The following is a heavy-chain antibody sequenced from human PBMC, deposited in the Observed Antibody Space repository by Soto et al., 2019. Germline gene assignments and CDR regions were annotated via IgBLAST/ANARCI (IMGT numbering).Heavy chain of an antibody. V-gene: IGHV3-23*01. J-gene: IGHJ4*02. CDR2: ISGTSGST. CDR1: GFTFDGYA. CDR3: AKAMGLVGASHYFDS. Sequence: PGGSLRLSCAASGFTFDGYAMSWVRQAPGMGLEWVSSISGTSGSTQYADSVKGRFTIFRDNSKNTLFLHMTSLRAEDTAVYYCAKAMGLVGASHYFDSWGQGTPVTVSS. D-gene: IGHD1-26*01.